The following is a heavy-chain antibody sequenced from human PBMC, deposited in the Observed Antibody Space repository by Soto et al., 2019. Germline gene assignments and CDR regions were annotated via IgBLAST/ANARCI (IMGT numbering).Heavy chain of an antibody. D-gene: IGHD6-13*01. Sequence: EVQLVESGGGLVQPGGSLRLSCAASGFTFSSYSMNWVRQAPGKGLEWVSYISSSSSTIYYADSVKRRFTISRDNAKNSLYLQMNSLRAEDTAVYYCARDPVIAAAGTGYWGQGTLVTVSS. CDR2: ISSSSSTI. J-gene: IGHJ4*02. CDR3: ARDPVIAAAGTGY. CDR1: GFTFSSYS. V-gene: IGHV3-48*01.